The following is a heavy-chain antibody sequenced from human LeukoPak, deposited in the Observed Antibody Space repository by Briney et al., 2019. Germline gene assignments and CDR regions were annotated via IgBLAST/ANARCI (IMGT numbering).Heavy chain of an antibody. CDR3: ASLVVAASDGNWFDP. Sequence: PSQTLSLTCTVSGGSISSGDYYWSWIRQPPGEGLEWIGYIYYSGSTYYNPSLKSRVTISVDTSKNQFSLKLSSVTAADTAVYYCASLVVAASDGNWFDPWGQGTLVTVSS. V-gene: IGHV4-30-4*08. D-gene: IGHD2-15*01. CDR2: IYYSGST. J-gene: IGHJ5*02. CDR1: GGSISSGDYY.